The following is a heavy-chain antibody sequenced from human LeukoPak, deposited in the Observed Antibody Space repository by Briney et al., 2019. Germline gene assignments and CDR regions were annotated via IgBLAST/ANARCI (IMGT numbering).Heavy chain of an antibody. J-gene: IGHJ2*01. Sequence: GGSLRLSCAASGFTFSSYSMNWVRQAPGKGLEWVSSISSSSGYIFYADSVKGRFTVSRDNAKNSLYLQMNSLRAEDTAVYYCASILTGRTGVYYYFDLWGRGTLVTVSS. D-gene: IGHD3-9*01. CDR1: GFTFSSYS. CDR3: ASILTGRTGVYYYFDL. CDR2: ISSSSGYI. V-gene: IGHV3-21*01.